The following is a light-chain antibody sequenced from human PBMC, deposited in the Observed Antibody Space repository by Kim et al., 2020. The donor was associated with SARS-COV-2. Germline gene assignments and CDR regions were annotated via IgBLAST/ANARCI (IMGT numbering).Light chain of an antibody. CDR3: CSYTSADTYV. CDR1: NSDIGPYNY. Sequence: QSALTQPASVYGSPGQSITISCTGTNSDIGPYNYVSWYQQHPGKAPKVLIFDVSNRPSGVSHRFSGSKSGNTASLTISDLWPDDEADYSCCSYTSADTYVFGTGTKVTVL. V-gene: IGLV2-14*03. CDR2: DVS. J-gene: IGLJ1*01.